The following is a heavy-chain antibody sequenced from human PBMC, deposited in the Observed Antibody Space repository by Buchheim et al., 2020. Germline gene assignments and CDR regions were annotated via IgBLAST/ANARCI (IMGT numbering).Heavy chain of an antibody. CDR3: ARGSDSSSWYRYYYYYMDV. V-gene: IGHV1-8*01. D-gene: IGHD6-13*01. J-gene: IGHJ6*03. CDR2: MNPNSGNT. Sequence: QVQLVQSGAEVKKPGASVRVSCKASGYTFTSYDINWVRQATGQGLEWMGWMNPNSGNTGYAQKFQGRVTMTRNTSISTAYMELSSLRSEDTAVYYCARGSDSSSWYRYYYYYMDVWGKGTT. CDR1: GYTFTSYD.